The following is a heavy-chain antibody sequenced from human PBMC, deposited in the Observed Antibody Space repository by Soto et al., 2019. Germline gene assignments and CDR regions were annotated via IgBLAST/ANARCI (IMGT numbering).Heavy chain of an antibody. CDR1: GFTFSGSA. CDR3: TRDPRNYYDSIGSANWFDP. Sequence: GGSLRLSCAASGFTFSGSAMHWVRQASGKGLEWVGRIRSKSNSYATAYAASVKGRFTISRDDSKDTAYLQMNSLKTEDTAVYYCTRDPRNYYDSIGSANWFDPWGQGTLVTVSS. CDR2: IRSKSNSYAT. J-gene: IGHJ5*02. D-gene: IGHD3-22*01. V-gene: IGHV3-73*01.